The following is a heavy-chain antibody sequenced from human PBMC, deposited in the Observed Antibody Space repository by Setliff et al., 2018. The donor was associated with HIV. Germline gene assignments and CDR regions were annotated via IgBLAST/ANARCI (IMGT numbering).Heavy chain of an antibody. Sequence: GESLKISCKGSGYSFPNYWIGWVRQMPGKGLEWMGIIYPDDSDTRYSPSFQGQVTISADKSISTAYLQWGSLKASDTAMYYCARIWFGAQDAFDIWGQGTMVTVSS. CDR3: ARIWFGAQDAFDI. CDR2: IYPDDSDT. J-gene: IGHJ3*02. CDR1: GYSFPNYW. D-gene: IGHD3-10*01. V-gene: IGHV5-51*01.